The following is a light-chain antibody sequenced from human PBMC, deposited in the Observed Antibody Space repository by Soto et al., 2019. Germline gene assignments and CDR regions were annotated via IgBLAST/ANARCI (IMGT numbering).Light chain of an antibody. V-gene: IGKV3-20*01. J-gene: IGKJ4*01. Sequence: VGTESPPTLFTSTGERATVSCRVSQSVSSSYLAWYQQKPGQAPRLLVYGASSRATGIPDRFTGSGSGTDFTLTISRLEPEDFAVYYCQQYGSSPLTFGGGTKVDNK. CDR1: QSVSSSY. CDR3: QQYGSSPLT. CDR2: GAS.